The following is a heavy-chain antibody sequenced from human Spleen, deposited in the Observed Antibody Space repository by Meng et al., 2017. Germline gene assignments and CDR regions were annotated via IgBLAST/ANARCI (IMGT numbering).Heavy chain of an antibody. V-gene: IGHV1-69*13. CDR1: GFTLRRYA. D-gene: IGHD4-17*01. J-gene: IGHJ4*02. CDR2: IIPIFGTA. Sequence: QLQLVQSGAVVKKPGDSLRVSCHACGFTLRRYAISWVRQARGQGLEWMGGIIPIFGTANYAQKFQGRVTITADESTSTAYMELSSLRSEDTAVYYCARDGREDYGDYYFDYWGQGTLVTVSS. CDR3: ARDGREDYGDYYFDY.